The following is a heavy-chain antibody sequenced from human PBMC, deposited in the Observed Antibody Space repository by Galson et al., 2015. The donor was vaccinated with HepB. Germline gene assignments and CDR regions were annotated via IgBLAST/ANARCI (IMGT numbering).Heavy chain of an antibody. CDR3: ARGTAAEEKDAFDI. D-gene: IGHD2-2*01. V-gene: IGHV3-21*01. J-gene: IGHJ3*02. Sequence: LRLSCAASGLTFSSYAMSWVRQAPGKGLEWVSSISSSSSYIYYADSVKGRFTISRGNAKNSLYLQMNSLRAEDTAVYYCARGTAAEEKDAFDIWGQGTMVTVSS. CDR2: ISSSSSYI. CDR1: GLTFSSYA.